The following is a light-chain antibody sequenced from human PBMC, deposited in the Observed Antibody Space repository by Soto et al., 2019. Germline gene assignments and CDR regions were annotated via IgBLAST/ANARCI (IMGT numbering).Light chain of an antibody. V-gene: IGLV2-23*01. CDR1: SGDIGSYTY. CDR2: EGT. J-gene: IGLJ1*01. CDR3: CSYASSSSYV. Sequence: QSVLTQPASVSGSPGQSITISCTGTSGDIGSYTYVSWYQQYPGKAPKLLISEGTQRPSGVSSRFSGSKSGNTASLTISGLQAEDEADYYCCSYASSSSYVFGTGTKVTVL.